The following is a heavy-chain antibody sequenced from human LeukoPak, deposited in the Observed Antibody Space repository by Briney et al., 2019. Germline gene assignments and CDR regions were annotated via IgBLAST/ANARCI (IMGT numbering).Heavy chain of an antibody. D-gene: IGHD3-10*01. Sequence: GGSLRLSCAASGFTFSTYGMSWVRQAPGKGLEWVSTISGSGDNTYYADSVKGRFTISRDNSKNTLYLQMNSLRAEDTAVYYCAKPRLLWFGELSAFDIWGQGTMVTVSS. CDR3: AKPRLLWFGELSAFDI. CDR1: GFTFSTYG. J-gene: IGHJ3*02. CDR2: ISGSGDNT. V-gene: IGHV3-23*01.